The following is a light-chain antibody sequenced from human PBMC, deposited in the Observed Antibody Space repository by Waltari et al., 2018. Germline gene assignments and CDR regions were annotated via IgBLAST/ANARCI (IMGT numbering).Light chain of an antibody. CDR2: EAS. V-gene: IGKV3-20*01. Sequence: EIVLTQSPGTLSLFPGERATLSCRASQSVSSNYLAWYQQKPGQAPRLLIHEASSRATGIPDRFSGSGSGTDFTLTISGLEPEDCAVYFCQHYSSAPNTFGQGTRLEIK. CDR3: QHYSSAPNT. CDR1: QSVSSNY. J-gene: IGKJ2*01.